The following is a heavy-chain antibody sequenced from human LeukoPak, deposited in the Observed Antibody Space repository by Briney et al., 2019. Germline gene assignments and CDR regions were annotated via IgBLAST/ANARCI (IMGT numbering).Heavy chain of an antibody. CDR2: MNPNSGTT. J-gene: IGHJ6*03. CDR3: ASSYYGSGSYYITWYYYMDV. D-gene: IGHD3-10*01. V-gene: IGHV1-8*03. CDR1: GYTFTNYD. Sequence: ASVKVSCKASGYTFTNYDINWVRQATGQGLEWMGWMNPNSGTTGYAQKFLGRVTITRNTSISTAYMELSSLRSEDTAVYYCASSYYGSGSYYITWYYYMDVWGKGTTVTVSS.